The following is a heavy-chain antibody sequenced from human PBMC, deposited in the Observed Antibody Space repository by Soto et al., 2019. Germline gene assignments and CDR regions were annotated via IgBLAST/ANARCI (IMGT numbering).Heavy chain of an antibody. CDR3: ARGGRIAVAGTDPFDY. D-gene: IGHD6-19*01. V-gene: IGHV3-66*01. CDR2: IYSGGST. Sequence: EVQLVESGGGLVQPGGSLRLSCAASGFTVSSNYMSWVRQAPGKGLEWVSVIYSGGSTYYADSVKGRFTISRDNSKNTLYLQMNSLRAEDTAVYYCARGGRIAVAGTDPFDYWGQGTLVTVSS. CDR1: GFTVSSNY. J-gene: IGHJ4*02.